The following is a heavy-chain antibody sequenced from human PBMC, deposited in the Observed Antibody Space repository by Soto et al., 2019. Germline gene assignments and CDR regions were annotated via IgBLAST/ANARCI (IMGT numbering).Heavy chain of an antibody. J-gene: IGHJ4*02. CDR3: GRGRSGQIVVFY. V-gene: IGHV1-2*02. Sequence: ASVNVSCKASGYTFTGHYIHWVRQAPEQGPEWMGEIGPESGATRYAQKFQGRVTMTMDMSITTVYMELSNLSPDDTAVYYCGRGRSGQIVVFYWGQGTPVTVSS. CDR2: IGPESGAT. CDR1: GYTFTGHY. D-gene: IGHD5-12*01.